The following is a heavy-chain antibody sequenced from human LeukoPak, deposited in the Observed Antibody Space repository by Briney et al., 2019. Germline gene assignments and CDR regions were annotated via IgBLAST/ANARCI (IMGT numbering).Heavy chain of an antibody. Sequence: GGSLRLSCAASGFTFDDYAMHWVRQAPGKGLEWVSLISWDGGSTYYADSVKGRFTISRDNSKNSLYLQMNSLRAEDTALYYCAKGDSMTKQIDYWGQGTLVTVSS. V-gene: IGHV3-43D*03. D-gene: IGHD3-22*01. CDR3: AKGDSMTKQIDY. CDR1: GFTFDDYA. J-gene: IGHJ4*02. CDR2: ISWDGGST.